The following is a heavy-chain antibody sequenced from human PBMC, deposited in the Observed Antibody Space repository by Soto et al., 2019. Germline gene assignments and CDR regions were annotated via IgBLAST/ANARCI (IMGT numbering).Heavy chain of an antibody. CDR3: ARDRPAGGPLPPEY. CDR1: GYTFTSYG. D-gene: IGHD3-16*01. V-gene: IGHV1-18*04. J-gene: IGHJ4*02. Sequence: ASVKVSCKASGYTFTSYGISWVRQAPGQGLEWMGWISAYNGNTNYAQKLQGRVTMTTDTSTGTAYMELRSLRSDDTAVYYCARDRPAGGPLPPEYWGQGNLVRVSA. CDR2: ISAYNGNT.